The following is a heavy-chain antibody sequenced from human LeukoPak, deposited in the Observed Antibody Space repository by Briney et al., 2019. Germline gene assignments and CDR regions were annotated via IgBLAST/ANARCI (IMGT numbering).Heavy chain of an antibody. J-gene: IGHJ4*02. CDR3: ARDRLTPTVIDY. V-gene: IGHV4-4*07. CDR2: TYTSGST. Sequence: SETLSLTCTVSGGSISSYYWSWIRQPAGKGLEWIGRTYTSGSTNYNPSLKSRVTMSVDTSKNQFSLKLSSVTAADTAVYYCARDRLTPTVIDYWGQGTLVTVSS. D-gene: IGHD4-17*01. CDR1: GGSISSYY.